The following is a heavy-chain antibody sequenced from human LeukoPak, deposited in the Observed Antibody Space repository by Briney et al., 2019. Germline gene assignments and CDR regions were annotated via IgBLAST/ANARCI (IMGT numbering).Heavy chain of an antibody. D-gene: IGHD3-10*01. CDR2: ISYDGSNK. CDR1: GFTFSSYG. J-gene: IGHJ1*01. Sequence: PGRSLRLSCAASGFTFSSYGMHWVRQAPGKGLEWVAVISYDGSNKYYTDSVKGRFTISRDNSKNTLYLQMNSLRAEDTAVYYCAKEWGSGLLWFGEPGRGQGTLVPVSS. V-gene: IGHV3-30*18. CDR3: AKEWGSGLLWFGEPG.